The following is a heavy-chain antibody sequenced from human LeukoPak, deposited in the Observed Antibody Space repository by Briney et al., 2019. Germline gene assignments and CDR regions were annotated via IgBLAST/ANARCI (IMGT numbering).Heavy chain of an antibody. V-gene: IGHV3-30*02. Sequence: GGSLRLSCAASGFTFRTYGMHWVRQAPGKGLEWVAVIWSDGSNKHYVDSVKGRFTISRDNSKNTLYLQMNSLRAEDTAVYYCAKERSEAFDYWGQGTLVTVSS. J-gene: IGHJ4*02. D-gene: IGHD4-17*01. CDR1: GFTFRTYG. CDR2: IWSDGSNK. CDR3: AKERSEAFDY.